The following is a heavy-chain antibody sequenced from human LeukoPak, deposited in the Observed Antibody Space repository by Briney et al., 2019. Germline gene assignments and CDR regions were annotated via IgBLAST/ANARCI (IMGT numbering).Heavy chain of an antibody. Sequence: ASVKVSCKASGYTFTSYYMNWVRQAPGQGLEWMGIINPTGGSTSYAQKFQGRVTMTQDTSTSTVYMDLSNLRSEDTAVYYCARCGSSGYHDGFDMWGQGTMVIVSS. CDR3: ARCGSSGYHDGFDM. D-gene: IGHD3-22*01. V-gene: IGHV1-46*01. CDR2: INPTGGST. CDR1: GYTFTSYY. J-gene: IGHJ3*02.